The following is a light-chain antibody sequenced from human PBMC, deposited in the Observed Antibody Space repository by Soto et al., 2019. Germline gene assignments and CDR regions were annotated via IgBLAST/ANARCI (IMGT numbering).Light chain of an antibody. CDR2: DAS. CDR3: QQYDSLLT. J-gene: IGKJ4*01. CDR1: QSISSW. V-gene: IGKV1-5*01. Sequence: DIQMTRSPSTLSASVGDRVTITCRASQSISSWLAWYQQKPGKAPKLLIYDASSLESGVPSRFSGSGSGTELTLTISGLQPDDFATYCWQQYDSLLTFCGGTVVEIK.